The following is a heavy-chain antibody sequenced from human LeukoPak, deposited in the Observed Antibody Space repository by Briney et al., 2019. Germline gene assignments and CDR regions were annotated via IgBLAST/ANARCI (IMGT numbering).Heavy chain of an antibody. CDR2: ISSNGGST. J-gene: IGHJ4*02. D-gene: IGHD5-18*01. CDR3: ARDPDSYGSLPIDY. CDR1: GFTFSSYA. Sequence: GRSLRLSCAASGFTFSSYAMHWVRQAPGKGLEYVSAISSNGGSTYYANSVKGRFTISRDNSKNTLYLQMGSLRAEDMAVYYCARDPDSYGSLPIDYWGQGTLVTVSS. V-gene: IGHV3-64*01.